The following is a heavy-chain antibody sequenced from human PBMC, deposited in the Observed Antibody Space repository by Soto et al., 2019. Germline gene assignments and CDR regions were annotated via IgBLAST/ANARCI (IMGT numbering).Heavy chain of an antibody. CDR2: ISGDGGST. CDR1: GSTFDDYA. Sequence: GGSLRLSCAASGSTFDDYAMHWVRQAPGKGLEWVSLISGDGGSTYYADSVKGRFTISRDNSKNSLYLQMNSLRTEDTALYYCAKDALEGYYYDSSGYYAFDIWGQGTMVTVSS. D-gene: IGHD3-22*01. CDR3: AKDALEGYYYDSSGYYAFDI. J-gene: IGHJ3*02. V-gene: IGHV3-43*02.